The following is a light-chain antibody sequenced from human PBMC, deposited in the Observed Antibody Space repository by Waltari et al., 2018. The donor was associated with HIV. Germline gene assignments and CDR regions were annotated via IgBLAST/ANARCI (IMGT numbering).Light chain of an antibody. V-gene: IGLV2-14*01. CDR2: KVS. CDR3: TSYISSSTPV. Sequence: QSALTQPASVSGSPGQSITVSSTGTRGADPTVSWYQHPPGTAPQVIIYKVSTRPSGVSNRFSGSKSGYSASLTISGLQAEDEADYFCTSYISSSTPVFGGGTKVTVL. CDR1: RGADPT. J-gene: IGLJ3*02.